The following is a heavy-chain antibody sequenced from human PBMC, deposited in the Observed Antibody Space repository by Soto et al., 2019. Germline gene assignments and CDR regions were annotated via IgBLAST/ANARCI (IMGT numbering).Heavy chain of an antibody. Sequence: SETLSLTCTVSGGPINSYYWTWIRQPPGKGLQWIGYIYDNGFTNYNRSLKSRVTISVDTSKNQFSLKLNSVTAADTAVYYCARAWPNYYYYRDVGGKGTTVTVSS. CDR3: ARAWPNYYYYRDV. V-gene: IGHV4-59*08. CDR1: GGPINSYY. CDR2: IYDNGFT. J-gene: IGHJ6*03.